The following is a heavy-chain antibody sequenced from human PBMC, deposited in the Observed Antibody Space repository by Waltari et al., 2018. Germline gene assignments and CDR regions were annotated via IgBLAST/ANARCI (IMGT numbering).Heavy chain of an antibody. CDR2: IGDEGNNK. Sequence: VQLEEFGGGVVQPGGSLTLSCAASGFTFSNFGMHWVRQAPGKGVGGLRFIGDEGNNKYSEESVKGLFIISRDNSKNTLYLQINSLIADDTATYYCVKDGDFFVPGYDAFDVWGQGTMVTVSS. D-gene: IGHD4-17*01. CDR3: VKDGDFFVPGYDAFDV. J-gene: IGHJ3*01. CDR1: GFTFSNFG. V-gene: IGHV3-30*02.